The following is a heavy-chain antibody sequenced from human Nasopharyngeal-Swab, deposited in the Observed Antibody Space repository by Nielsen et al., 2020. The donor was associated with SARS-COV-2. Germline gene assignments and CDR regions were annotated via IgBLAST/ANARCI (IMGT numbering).Heavy chain of an antibody. CDR2: ISGSGGST. CDR1: GFTFRSYA. Sequence: LSLTCAASGFTFRSYAMSWVRQAPGKGLEWVSAISGSGGSTYYADSVKGRFTISRDKSKNTLYLQMNSLRAEDTAVYYCAKDQATSIVGADDAFDIWGQGTMVTVSS. D-gene: IGHD1-26*01. CDR3: AKDQATSIVGADDAFDI. V-gene: IGHV3-23*01. J-gene: IGHJ3*02.